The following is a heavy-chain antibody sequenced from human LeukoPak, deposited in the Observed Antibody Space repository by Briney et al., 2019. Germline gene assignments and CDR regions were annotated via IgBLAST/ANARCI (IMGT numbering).Heavy chain of an antibody. CDR1: GGTFSGYY. CDR3: ERGNNFRFDY. V-gene: IGHV4-34*01. D-gene: IGHD5-24*01. J-gene: IGHJ4*02. CDR2: MYHSRKT. Sequence: PSETLSLTCGVSGGTFSGYYCSWIRQPPGKGREWIAEMYHSRKTNYIPSLKSRVTIPVDESKREFSLRLNSVPAADAVVYYCERGNNFRFDYWGQETLVTVSS.